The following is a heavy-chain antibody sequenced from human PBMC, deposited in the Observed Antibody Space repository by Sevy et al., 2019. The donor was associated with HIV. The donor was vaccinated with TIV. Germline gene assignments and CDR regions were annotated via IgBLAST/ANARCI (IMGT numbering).Heavy chain of an antibody. CDR3: ARGIGYLFDY. J-gene: IGHJ4*02. Sequence: SETLSLTCTVSGGSISSYYWSWIRQPPGKGLEWIGYIYYSGSTNYNPSLKSRVTISVDTSKNQFSLKLSSVTAADTAVYYCARGIGYLFDYWGQGTLVTVSS. D-gene: IGHD5-18*01. CDR2: IYYSGST. V-gene: IGHV4-59*01. CDR1: GGSISSYY.